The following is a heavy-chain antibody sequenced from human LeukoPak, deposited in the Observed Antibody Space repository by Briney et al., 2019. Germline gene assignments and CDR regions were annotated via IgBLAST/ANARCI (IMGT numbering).Heavy chain of an antibody. CDR1: GGSFSGYY. CDR3: ARGVGATYY. D-gene: IGHD1-26*01. Sequence: SETLSLTCAVYGGSFSGYYWSWIRQPPGKGLEWIWEINHSGSTNYNPSLKSRVTISVDTSKNQFSLKLSSVTAADTAVYYCARGVGATYYWGQGTLVTVSS. J-gene: IGHJ4*02. CDR2: INHSGST. V-gene: IGHV4-34*01.